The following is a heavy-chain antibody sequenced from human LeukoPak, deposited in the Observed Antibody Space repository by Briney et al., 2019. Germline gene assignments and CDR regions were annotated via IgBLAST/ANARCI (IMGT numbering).Heavy chain of an antibody. CDR2: IYYSGST. CDR3: ARGISDYGDYFDY. V-gene: IGHV4-31*03. J-gene: IGHJ4*02. D-gene: IGHD4-17*01. CDR1: GGSISSGGYY. Sequence: SETLSLTCTVSGGSISSGGYYWSWIRQHPGKGLEWIGYIYYSGSTYYNPSLKSRVTISVDTPKNQFSLKLSSVTAADTAVYYCARGISDYGDYFDYWGQGTLVTVSS.